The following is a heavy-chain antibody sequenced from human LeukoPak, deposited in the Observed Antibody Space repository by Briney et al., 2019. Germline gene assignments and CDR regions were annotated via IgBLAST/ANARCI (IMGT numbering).Heavy chain of an antibody. CDR3: ARVARATAFDI. CDR2: ISSSSSYI. D-gene: IGHD5-12*01. J-gene: IGHJ3*02. V-gene: IGHV3-21*01. Sequence: GGSLRLSCAASGFXFSSYSINWVRQAPGKGLEWVSSISSSSSYIYYADSVKGRFTISRDNAKNSLYLQMNSLRAEDTAVYYCARVARATAFDIWGQGTMVTVSS. CDR1: GFXFSSYS.